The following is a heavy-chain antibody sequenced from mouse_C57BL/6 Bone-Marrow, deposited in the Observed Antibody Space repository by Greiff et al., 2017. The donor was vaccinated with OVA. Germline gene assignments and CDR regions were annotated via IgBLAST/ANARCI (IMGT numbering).Heavy chain of an antibody. CDR3: ARLTY. Sequence: EVQLQQSGPELVKPGASVKISCKASGYSFTGYYMNWVKQSPEKSLEWIGEINPSTGGTTYNQKFKAKATLTVDKSSSTAYMQLKSLTSEDSAVYYCARLTYWGQGITLTVSS. CDR2: INPSTGGT. V-gene: IGHV1-42*01. J-gene: IGHJ2*01. CDR1: GYSFTGYY.